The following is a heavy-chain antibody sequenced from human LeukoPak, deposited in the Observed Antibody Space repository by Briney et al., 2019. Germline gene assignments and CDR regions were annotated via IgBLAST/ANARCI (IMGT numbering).Heavy chain of an antibody. Sequence: GGSLRLSCAASGFTFSNAWMNWVRQAPGKGLEWVSSISTSSSYIYYADSVKGRFTISRDNARNSLYLQMNSLRAEDTAVYYCARDSEGVTGTTSWFDPWGQGTLVTVSS. CDR3: ARDSEGVTGTTSWFDP. D-gene: IGHD1-7*01. J-gene: IGHJ5*02. CDR2: ISTSSSYI. CDR1: GFTFSNAW. V-gene: IGHV3-21*01.